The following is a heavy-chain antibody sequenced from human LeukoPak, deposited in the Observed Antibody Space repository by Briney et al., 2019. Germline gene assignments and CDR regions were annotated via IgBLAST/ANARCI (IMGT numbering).Heavy chain of an antibody. CDR1: GFTFSSYS. D-gene: IGHD6-19*01. Sequence: PGGSLRLSCAASGFTFSSYSINSVRQAPGKGLEWVSYISSSSSTIYYADSVKGRFTISRDNAKNSLYLQMNSLRDEDTAVYYCAILQGAVAHFDYWGQGTLVTVSS. CDR3: AILQGAVAHFDY. CDR2: ISSSSSTI. J-gene: IGHJ4*02. V-gene: IGHV3-48*02.